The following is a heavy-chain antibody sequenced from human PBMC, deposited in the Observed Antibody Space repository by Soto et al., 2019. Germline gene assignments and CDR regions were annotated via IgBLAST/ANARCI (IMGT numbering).Heavy chain of an antibody. CDR2: INHSGST. V-gene: IGHV4-34*01. J-gene: IGHJ5*02. Sequence: QVQLQQWGAGLLKPSETLSLTCAVYGGSFSDYYWRWIRQPPGKGLEWTGEINHSGSTNYNPSLKRRVTISVDPSKNQSSLKHSSVTAADTAVYYCAREGRYYASGRFWWFDPCGQGTLVTVST. D-gene: IGHD3-10*01. CDR3: AREGRYYASGRFWWFDP. CDR1: GGSFSDYY.